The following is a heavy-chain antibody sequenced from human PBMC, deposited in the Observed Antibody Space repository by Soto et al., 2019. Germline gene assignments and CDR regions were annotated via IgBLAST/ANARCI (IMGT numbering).Heavy chain of an antibody. CDR1: GYTFTSYD. D-gene: IGHD1-1*01. Sequence: ASVKVSCKASGYTFTSYDIYWVRQATGQGLEWMGWMNPNTGNSGYAQKFQGRVTMTSDTSISTAHMGLSSLRSEDTAVYYCARRAETNGWNGFGADKYYFDFWGQGTLVIVSS. CDR2: MNPNTGNS. J-gene: IGHJ4*02. V-gene: IGHV1-8*01. CDR3: ARRAETNGWNGFGADKYYFDF.